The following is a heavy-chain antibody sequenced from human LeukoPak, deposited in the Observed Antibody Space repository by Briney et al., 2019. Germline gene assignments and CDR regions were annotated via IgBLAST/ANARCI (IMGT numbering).Heavy chain of an antibody. CDR1: GYTFTSNY. Sequence: ASVKVSCKASGYTFTSNYMHWVRQAPGQGLEWMGIINPSGGSTSYVQKFQGRVTMTRDMSTSTVYMDLSSLRSEDTAVYYCALSAGGSYPHNDAFDIWGQGTMVTVSS. J-gene: IGHJ3*02. CDR2: INPSGGST. V-gene: IGHV1-46*01. D-gene: IGHD1-26*01. CDR3: ALSAGGSYPHNDAFDI.